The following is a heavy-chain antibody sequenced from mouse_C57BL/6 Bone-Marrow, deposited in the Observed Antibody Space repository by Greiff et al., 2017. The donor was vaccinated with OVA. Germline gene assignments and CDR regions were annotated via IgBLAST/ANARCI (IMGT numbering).Heavy chain of an antibody. J-gene: IGHJ3*01. Sequence: VQLQQSGPELVKPGASVKIPCKASGYTFTDYNMDWVKQSHGKSLEWIGDINPNNGGTIYNQKFKGKATLTVDKSSSTAYMELRSLTSEDTAVYYCARSYDGTTWGFAYWDQGTLVTVSA. D-gene: IGHD2-3*01. V-gene: IGHV1-18*01. CDR2: INPNNGGT. CDR3: ARSYDGTTWGFAY. CDR1: GYTFTDYN.